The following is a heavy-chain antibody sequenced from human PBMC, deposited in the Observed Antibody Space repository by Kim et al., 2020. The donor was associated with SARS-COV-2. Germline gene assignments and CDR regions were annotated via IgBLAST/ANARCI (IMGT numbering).Heavy chain of an antibody. CDR3: ARDRQCGY. CDR2: NGNT. Sequence: NGNTNYAQSLQDRVTMTTDTSTNTAYMELGSLRSDDTAVYYCARDRQCGYWGQRTLVTVSS. J-gene: IGHJ4*02. D-gene: IGHD6-19*01. V-gene: IGHV1-18*01.